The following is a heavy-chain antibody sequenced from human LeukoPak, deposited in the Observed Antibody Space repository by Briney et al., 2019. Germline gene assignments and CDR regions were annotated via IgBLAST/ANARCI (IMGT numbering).Heavy chain of an antibody. Sequence: GGSLRLSCAASGFTVSSNYMCWVRQAPGKGLEWVSVIYSGGSTYYADSVKGRFTISRDNSKNTLYLQMNSLRAEDTAVYYCALEGYDSSGYEYNWFDPWGQGTLVTVSS. D-gene: IGHD3-22*01. J-gene: IGHJ5*02. V-gene: IGHV3-53*01. CDR3: ALEGYDSSGYEYNWFDP. CDR2: IYSGGST. CDR1: GFTVSSNY.